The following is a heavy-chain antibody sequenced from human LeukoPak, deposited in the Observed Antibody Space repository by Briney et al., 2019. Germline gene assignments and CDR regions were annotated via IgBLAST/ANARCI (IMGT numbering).Heavy chain of an antibody. Sequence: GGSLRLSCAASGFTFSNYGIHWGRQAPSKGLEWVAVISYDGSNQYYADSLKGRFTISRDNSKNTLYLQMNSLRAEDTAVYYCARRGGIGYDWADGFDIWGQGTRVTVSS. CDR3: ARRGGIGYDWADGFDI. CDR2: ISYDGSNQ. CDR1: GFTFSNYG. J-gene: IGHJ3*02. V-gene: IGHV3-30*03. D-gene: IGHD5-12*01.